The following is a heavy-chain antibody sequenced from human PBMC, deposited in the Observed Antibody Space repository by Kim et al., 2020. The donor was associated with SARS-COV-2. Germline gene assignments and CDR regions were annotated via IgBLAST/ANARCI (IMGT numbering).Heavy chain of an antibody. CDR2: ISSSSSYT. V-gene: IGHV3-11*06. Sequence: GGSLRLSCAASGFTFSDYYMSWIRQAPGKGLEWVSYISSSSSYTNYADSVKGRFTISRDNAKNSLYLQMNSLRAEDTAVYYCARVRYFGEGRDEAFDIWGQGTMVTVSS. J-gene: IGHJ3*02. CDR3: ARVRYFGEGRDEAFDI. D-gene: IGHD3-9*01. CDR1: GFTFSDYY.